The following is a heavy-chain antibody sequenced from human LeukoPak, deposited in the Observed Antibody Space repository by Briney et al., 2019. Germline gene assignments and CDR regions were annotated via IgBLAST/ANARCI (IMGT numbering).Heavy chain of an antibody. Sequence: GGSLRLSCAASGFTFSSYSMNWVRQAPGKGLEWVAPISSSSSYIYYADSVKGRFTISRDNAKNSLYLQMNSLRAEDTAVYYCAREMRWEQNQGHDYWGQGTLVTVSS. J-gene: IGHJ4*02. V-gene: IGHV3-21*01. CDR1: GFTFSSYS. CDR3: AREMRWEQNQGHDY. CDR2: ISSSSSYI. D-gene: IGHD1-26*01.